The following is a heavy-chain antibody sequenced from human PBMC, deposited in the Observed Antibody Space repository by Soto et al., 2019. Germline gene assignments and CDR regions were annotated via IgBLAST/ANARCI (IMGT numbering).Heavy chain of an antibody. D-gene: IGHD6-13*01. V-gene: IGHV1-69*13. CDR3: AINSGIAAAGTVLFDY. Sequence: SVKVSCKASGGTFSSYAISWVRQAPGQGLEWMGGIIPIFGTANYAQKFQGRVTITADESTSTAYMELSSLRSEDTAVYYCAINSGIAAAGTVLFDYWGQGTLVTVSS. CDR1: GGTFSSYA. J-gene: IGHJ4*02. CDR2: IIPIFGTA.